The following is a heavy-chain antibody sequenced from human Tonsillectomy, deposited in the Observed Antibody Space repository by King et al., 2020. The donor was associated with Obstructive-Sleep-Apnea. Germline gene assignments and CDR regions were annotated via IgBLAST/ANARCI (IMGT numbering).Heavy chain of an antibody. D-gene: IGHD5-24*01. J-gene: IGHJ1*01. Sequence: QLVQSGAEVKKPGESLKISCKGSGYSFTSYCIGWVRQMPGKGLEWMGIIYPGDSDTRYSPSFQGQVTISADKSISTAYLQSRSLKASDTAMYYCARQPGRVATNIAYFQHWGQGNLVTVSS. V-gene: IGHV5-51*01. CDR2: IYPGDSDT. CDR3: ARQPGRVATNIAYFQH. CDR1: GYSFTSYC.